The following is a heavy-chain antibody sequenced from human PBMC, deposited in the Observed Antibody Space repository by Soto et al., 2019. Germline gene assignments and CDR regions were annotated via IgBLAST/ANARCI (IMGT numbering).Heavy chain of an antibody. D-gene: IGHD3-10*01. J-gene: IGHJ6*03. CDR3: ARGFYGSGSYYIYYYYYMDV. CDR2: MNPNSGNT. CDR1: GYTFTSYD. Sequence: GASVKVSCKASGYTFTSYDINWVRQATGQGLEWMGWMNPNSGNTGYAQKFQGRVTMTRNTSISTAYMELSSLRSEDTAVYYCARGFYGSGSYYIYYYYYMDVWGKGTTVTVS. V-gene: IGHV1-8*01.